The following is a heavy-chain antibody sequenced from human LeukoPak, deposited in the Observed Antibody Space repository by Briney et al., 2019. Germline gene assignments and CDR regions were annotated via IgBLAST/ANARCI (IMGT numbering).Heavy chain of an antibody. CDR2: IIPILGIA. D-gene: IGHD5-18*01. V-gene: IGHV1-69*04. J-gene: IGHJ6*02. CDR1: GGTFSSYA. Sequence: GASVKVSCKASGGTFSSYAISWVRQAPGQGLEWMGRIIPILGIANYAQKFQGRVTIAADKSTSTAYMELSSLRSEDTAVYYCARMYVDTAMPGGYYYYGMDVWGQGTTVTVSS. CDR3: ARMYVDTAMPGGYYYYGMDV.